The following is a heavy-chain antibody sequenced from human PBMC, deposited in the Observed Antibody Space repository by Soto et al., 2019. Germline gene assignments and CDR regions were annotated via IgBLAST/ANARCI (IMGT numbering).Heavy chain of an antibody. V-gene: IGHV3-48*02. CDR2: ISSSSSTI. CDR3: ARDMEQHPFHFDY. Sequence: EVQLVESGGGLVQPGGSLRLSCAASGFTFSSYSMNWVRQAPGKGLEWVSYISSSSSTIYYADSVKGRFTISRDNAKNSRYLQMNSLRDEDTAVYYCARDMEQHPFHFDYWGQGTLVTVSS. D-gene: IGHD6-13*01. J-gene: IGHJ4*02. CDR1: GFTFSSYS.